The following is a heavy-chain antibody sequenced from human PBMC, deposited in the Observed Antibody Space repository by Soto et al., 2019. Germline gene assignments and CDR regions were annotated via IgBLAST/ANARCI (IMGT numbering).Heavy chain of an antibody. J-gene: IGHJ1*01. CDR2: ITYDASKK. CDR1: GFSFSYYA. V-gene: IGHV3-30*03. D-gene: IGHD2-15*01. CDR3: ASPYCSGGSCYLTECFQH. Sequence: QVQLVESGGGVVQPGRSLRLSCAASGFSFSYYAMHWVRQAPGKGLEWVAVITYDASKKYYADSVKGRFTISRDNSKNTLYLQMNSLRDGDTAVYYCASPYCSGGSCYLTECFQHWGQGTLVTVSS.